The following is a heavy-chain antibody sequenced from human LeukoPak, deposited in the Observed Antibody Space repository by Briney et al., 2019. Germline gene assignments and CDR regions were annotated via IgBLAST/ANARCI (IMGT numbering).Heavy chain of an antibody. D-gene: IGHD1-7*01. J-gene: IGHJ4*02. CDR3: ARDLMGELLPFDY. CDR1: GFTFKNYA. Sequence: TGGSLRLSCAASGFTFKNYAMHWVRQAPGKGLEWVSGISWHSGTIDYADLVKGRFTISRDDAKNYVYLQMNSLRAEDTAVYYCARDLMGELLPFDYWGQGTLVTVSS. V-gene: IGHV3-9*01. CDR2: ISWHSGTI.